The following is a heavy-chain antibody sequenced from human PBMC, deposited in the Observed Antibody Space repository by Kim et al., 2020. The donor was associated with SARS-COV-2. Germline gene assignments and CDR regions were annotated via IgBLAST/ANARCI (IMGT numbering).Heavy chain of an antibody. CDR2: IKEDGSEK. Sequence: GGSLRLSCAASGVSFNNYWMGWVRQAPGKGLEWVAHIKEDGSEKYYVDSVKGRFTISRDNAKNSLYLQMNSLRAEDTAVYYCARDRGYCTGGSCYSIFDYWGQGTRVPVSS. D-gene: IGHD2-15*01. V-gene: IGHV3-7*03. CDR3: ARDRGYCTGGSCYSIFDY. CDR1: GVSFNNYW. J-gene: IGHJ4*02.